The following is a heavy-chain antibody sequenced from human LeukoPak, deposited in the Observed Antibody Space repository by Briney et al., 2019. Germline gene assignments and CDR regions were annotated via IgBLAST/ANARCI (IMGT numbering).Heavy chain of an antibody. J-gene: IGHJ6*02. V-gene: IGHV3-30*18. Sequence: GSLRLSCAASGFTLSSYGMHWVRQAPGKGLEWVAVISYDGSNKYYADSVKGRFTISRDNSKNTLYLQMNSLRAEDTAVYYCAKTSYYGSGKYYYYGMDVWGQGTTVTVSS. CDR1: GFTLSSYG. CDR2: ISYDGSNK. D-gene: IGHD3-10*01. CDR3: AKTSYYGSGKYYYYGMDV.